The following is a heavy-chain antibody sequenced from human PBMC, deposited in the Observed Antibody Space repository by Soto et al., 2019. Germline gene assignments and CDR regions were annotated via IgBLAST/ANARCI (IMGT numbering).Heavy chain of an antibody. CDR2: INWNSGSI. V-gene: IGHV3-9*01. J-gene: IGHJ1*01. D-gene: IGHD1-26*01. CDR1: GFTFDDYA. CDR3: VKGESVNYYCRHLGH. Sequence: EVQLVESGGGLVQPGRSLRLSCAASGFTFDDYAMHWVRQVPGKGLEWVSGINWNSGSIGYADSVKGRFAISRDNAKNAPPLQMNGLRAENTAFYSSVKGESVNYYCRHLGHWGQGTLVTVSS.